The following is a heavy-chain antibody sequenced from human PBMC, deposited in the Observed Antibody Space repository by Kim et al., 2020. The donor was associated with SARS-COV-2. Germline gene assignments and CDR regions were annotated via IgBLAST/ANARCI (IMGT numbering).Heavy chain of an antibody. CDR3: VRARRGSSDFSY. D-gene: IGHD6-6*01. V-gene: IGHV6-1*01. J-gene: IGHJ4*02. Sequence: SQTLSLTCAISGDSVSSNSASWTWIRQSPSRGLEWLGRTYYRSKWSSDYPVSVKGRITISPDTSKNLFSLQPNSVTPEDTAVYYCVRARRGSSDFSYWGQGSLVTVSS. CDR2: TYYRSKWSS. CDR1: GDSVSSNSAS.